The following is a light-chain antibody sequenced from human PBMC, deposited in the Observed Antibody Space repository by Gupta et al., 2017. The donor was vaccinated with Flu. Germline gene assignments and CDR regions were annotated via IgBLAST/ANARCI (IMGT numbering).Light chain of an antibody. CDR2: AAS. CDR1: QSVSHY. CDR3: EQRRT. Sequence: EIVLTQSPATLSLSPGERATPSCRASQSVSHYLAWYQQKRGQAPRLLMYAASNRAAGSRARLRGSGSGTDFTLTSSSIEPDECEGDDCEQRRTFGGGTKLEIK. V-gene: IGKV3-11*01. J-gene: IGKJ4*01.